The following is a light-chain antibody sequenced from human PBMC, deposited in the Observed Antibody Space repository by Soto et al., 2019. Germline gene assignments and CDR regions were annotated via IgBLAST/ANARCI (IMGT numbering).Light chain of an antibody. V-gene: IGLV1-44*01. CDR2: SNN. Sequence: QTVLTQSPSASGTPGQRVTISCSGSSSNIGSNTVNWYQQLPGTAPKLLIYSNNQRPSGVPDRFSGSKSGTSASLAISGLQSEDEADYYCAAWDVSLNGHVVFGGGTKVTVL. CDR3: AAWDVSLNGHVV. J-gene: IGLJ2*01. CDR1: SSNIGSNT.